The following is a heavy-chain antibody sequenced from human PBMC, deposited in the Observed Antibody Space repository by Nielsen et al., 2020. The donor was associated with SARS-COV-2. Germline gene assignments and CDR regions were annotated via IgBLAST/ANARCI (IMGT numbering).Heavy chain of an antibody. J-gene: IGHJ4*02. V-gene: IGHV3-30*04. CDR1: GFTFSSYA. CDR2: ISYDGSNK. CDR3: ALEGDGYTDY. D-gene: IGHD5-24*01. Sequence: GSLRLSCAASGFTFSSYAMHWVRQAPGKGLEWVAVISYDGSNKYYADSVKGRFTISRDNSKNTLYLQMNSLRAEDTAVYYCALEGDGYTDYWGQGTLVTVSS.